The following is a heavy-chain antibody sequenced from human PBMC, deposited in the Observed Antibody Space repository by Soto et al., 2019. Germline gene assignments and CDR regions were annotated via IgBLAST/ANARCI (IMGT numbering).Heavy chain of an antibody. CDR1: GGSISSGDYY. Sequence: QVQLQESGPGLVKPSQTLSLTCTVSGGSISSGDYYWSWIRQPPGKGLEWIGYIYYSGSTYYNPSPKGALTISVDTSKTQFSLKLSSVTAADTAVYYCASGDYYGSGSYYKAYYYYGMDVWGQGTTVTVSS. J-gene: IGHJ6*02. D-gene: IGHD3-10*01. CDR2: IYYSGST. CDR3: ASGDYYGSGSYYKAYYYYGMDV. V-gene: IGHV4-30-4*01.